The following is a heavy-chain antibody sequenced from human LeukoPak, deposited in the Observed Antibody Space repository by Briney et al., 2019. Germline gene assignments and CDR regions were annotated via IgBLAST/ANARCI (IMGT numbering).Heavy chain of an antibody. V-gene: IGHV4-4*07. J-gene: IGHJ3*02. D-gene: IGHD6-25*01. CDR1: GGFISSYY. CDR2: IYSSGGT. Sequence: SETLSLTCTVSGGFISSYYWSWIRQPAGKGLEWIGRIYSSGGTNYNPSLKSRVIISVDTSKNQFSLNPSSVTAADTAVYYCARLPSSGWDGGFDIWGRGTMVTVSS. CDR3: ARLPSSGWDGGFDI.